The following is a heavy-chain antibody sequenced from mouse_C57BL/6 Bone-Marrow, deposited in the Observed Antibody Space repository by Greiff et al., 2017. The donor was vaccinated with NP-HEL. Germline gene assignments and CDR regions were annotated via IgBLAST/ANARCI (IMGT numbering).Heavy chain of an antibody. V-gene: IGHV5-17*01. CDR2: ISSGSSTI. CDR1: GFTFSDYG. CDR3: ASPYYYGSSPTWFAY. D-gene: IGHD1-1*01. J-gene: IGHJ3*01. Sequence: EVQLVESGGGLVKPGGSLKLSCAASGFTFSDYGMHWVRQAPEKGLEWVAYISSGSSTIYYADTVKGRFTLSRDNAKHTLFLQMTSLRSEDTAMYYCASPYYYGSSPTWFAYWGQGTLVTVSA.